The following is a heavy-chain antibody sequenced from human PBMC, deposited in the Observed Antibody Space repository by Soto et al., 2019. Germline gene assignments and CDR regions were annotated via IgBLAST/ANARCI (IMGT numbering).Heavy chain of an antibody. Sequence: QVQLVQSGAEVKKSGSSVKVSCKASGGTFNRNTISWVRQAPGQGLEWMGGIIPMFRSANYAQKFQGRVTITADESTNTAYMEMSSLRSDDTAVYYCAREGGHNYGLGRGHPFDPCDQGTLVTVTS. CDR3: AREGGHNYGLGRGHPFDP. D-gene: IGHD4-17*01. J-gene: IGHJ5*02. CDR1: GGTFNRNT. CDR2: IIPMFRSA. V-gene: IGHV1-69*01.